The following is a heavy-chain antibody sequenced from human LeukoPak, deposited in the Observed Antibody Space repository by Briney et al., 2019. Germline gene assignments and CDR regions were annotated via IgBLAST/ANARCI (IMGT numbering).Heavy chain of an antibody. V-gene: IGHV1-69*05. J-gene: IGHJ5*02. CDR3: ARGRIEDLGLRFLEWLSTENWFDP. Sequence: GASVKVSCKASGGTFSSYAISWVRQAPGQGLEWMGGIIPIFGTANYAQKFQGRVTITTDESTSTAYMELSSLRSEDTAVYYCARGRIEDLGLRFLEWLSTENWFDPWGQGTLVTVSS. CDR1: GGTFSSYA. D-gene: IGHD3-3*01. CDR2: IIPIFGTA.